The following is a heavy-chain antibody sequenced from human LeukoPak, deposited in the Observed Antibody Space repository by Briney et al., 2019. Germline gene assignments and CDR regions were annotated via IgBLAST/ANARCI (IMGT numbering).Heavy chain of an antibody. CDR1: GFTFSSYG. Sequence: GGSLRLSRAASGFTFSSYGMHWVRQAPGKGLEWVAFIRYDGSNKYYADSVKGRFTISRDNSKNTLYLQMNSLRAEDTAVYYCAKDGSTIFSSDYWGQGTLVTVSS. J-gene: IGHJ4*02. V-gene: IGHV3-30*02. CDR3: AKDGSTIFSSDY. CDR2: IRYDGSNK. D-gene: IGHD3-3*01.